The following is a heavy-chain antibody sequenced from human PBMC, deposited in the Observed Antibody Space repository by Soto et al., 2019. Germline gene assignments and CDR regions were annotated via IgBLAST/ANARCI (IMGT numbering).Heavy chain of an antibody. Sequence: QVQLVQSGAEVKKPGSSVKVSCKASGGTISNYAISWVRQAPGHGLEWMGGIIPMFDTANYAQKFQGRVTITADESTSTVYMEVSSLRSEDTAVYYCATGLFDYGDYSADYWGQGTLVTVSS. CDR2: IIPMFDTA. CDR3: ATGLFDYGDYSADY. V-gene: IGHV1-69*12. J-gene: IGHJ4*02. D-gene: IGHD4-17*01. CDR1: GGTISNYA.